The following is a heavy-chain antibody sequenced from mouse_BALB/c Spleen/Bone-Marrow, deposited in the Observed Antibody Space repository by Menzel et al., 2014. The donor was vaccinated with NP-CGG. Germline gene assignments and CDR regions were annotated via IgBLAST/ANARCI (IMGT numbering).Heavy chain of an antibody. V-gene: IGHV1S41*01. CDR2: IAPGSGST. CDR1: GCTFTNYW. CDR3: ARGIYYGNYVYAMDY. D-gene: IGHD2-1*01. Sequence: DLLKPGASVKLSCKASGCTFTNYWINWIKQRPGQGLEWIGRIAPGSGSTYYNEMFKGKATLTVDTSSSTAYIQLSSLSSEDSAVYFCARGIYYGNYVYAMDYWGQGTSVTVSS. J-gene: IGHJ4*01.